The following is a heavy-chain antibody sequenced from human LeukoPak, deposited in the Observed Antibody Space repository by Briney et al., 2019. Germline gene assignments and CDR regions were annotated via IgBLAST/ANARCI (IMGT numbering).Heavy chain of an antibody. Sequence: GGSLRLSCAASGFTFSMYWMHWVRQAPGKGLVWVSRIDNDGSSTTYADSVKGRFTISRDNAKNTPYLQMNSLRAEDTAVYYCARDTITEAGDFDYWGQGILVTVSS. J-gene: IGHJ4*02. CDR2: IDNDGSST. CDR3: ARDTITEAGDFDY. V-gene: IGHV3-74*01. D-gene: IGHD6-13*01. CDR1: GFTFSMYW.